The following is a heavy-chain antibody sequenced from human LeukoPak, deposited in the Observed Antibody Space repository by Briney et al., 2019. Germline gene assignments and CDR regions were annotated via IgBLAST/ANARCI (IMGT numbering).Heavy chain of an antibody. CDR2: INHSGST. CDR3: ARGQKITMVRGRINYYYYMDV. D-gene: IGHD3-10*01. Sequence: SETLSLTCSVSGGSISIYYWSWIRQPPGKGLEWIGEINHSGSTNYNPSLKSRVTISVDTSKNQFSLKLSSVTAADTAVYYCARGQKITMVRGRINYYYYMDVWGKGTTVTVSS. J-gene: IGHJ6*03. V-gene: IGHV4-34*01. CDR1: GGSISIYY.